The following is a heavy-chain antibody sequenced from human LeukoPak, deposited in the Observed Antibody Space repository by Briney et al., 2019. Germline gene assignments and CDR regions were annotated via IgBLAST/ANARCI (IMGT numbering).Heavy chain of an antibody. V-gene: IGHV4-4*07. CDR2: VYTSGNT. CDR3: ARDNPAGP. J-gene: IGHJ5*02. CDR1: GGSISGYS. Sequence: SETLSLTCTVSGGSISGYSWSWIRHSAAKGLEWIGRVYTSGNTNYNPSFKRRVTISIHTSKKKFSLKLYSVTVADTAEYYCARDNPAGPWGQAALATVSS. D-gene: IGHD1-14*01.